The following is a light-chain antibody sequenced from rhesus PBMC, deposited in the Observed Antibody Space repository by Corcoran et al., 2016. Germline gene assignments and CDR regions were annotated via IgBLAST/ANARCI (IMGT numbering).Light chain of an antibody. Sequence: DIQMTQSPSSLSASVGDTVTITCRASQGISSWLAWYQQKPGKGPNLLIYKASSLQSGVPSRFSGSGSGTDFTRTISSLQSEDFATYYCQQYSSRPFTFGPGTKLDIK. J-gene: IGKJ3*01. V-gene: IGKV1-22*01. CDR1: QGISSW. CDR3: QQYSSRPFT. CDR2: KAS.